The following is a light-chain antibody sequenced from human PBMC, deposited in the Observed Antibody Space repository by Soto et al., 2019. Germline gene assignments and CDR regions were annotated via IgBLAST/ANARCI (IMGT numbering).Light chain of an antibody. CDR2: YDS. V-gene: IGLV3-21*04. J-gene: IGLJ3*02. CDR3: QVWDTSSHHQV. CDR1: NIGSKS. Sequence: SYELTQPPSVSVAPGKTARVTCGGNNIGSKSVHWYQQKPGQAPVLVIYYDSDRPSGIPERFSGSNSGNTATLTISRVEAGDEADYYCQVWDTSSHHQVFGGGTKLTVL.